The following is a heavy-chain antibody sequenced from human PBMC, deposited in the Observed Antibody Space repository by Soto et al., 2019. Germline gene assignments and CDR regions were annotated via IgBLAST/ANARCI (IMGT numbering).Heavy chain of an antibody. J-gene: IGHJ4*02. CDR1: GGSISSGGYY. Sequence: SETLSLTCPVSGGSISSGGYYWSWIRQPPGKGLEWIGEIIHGGNTNYNPSLKSRATISLDTSKNQFSLKLSSVTAADTAVYHCARVFCSSTSCHSYFDYWGQGTQVTVSS. V-gene: IGHV4-61*08. CDR3: ARVFCSSTSCHSYFDY. D-gene: IGHD2-2*01. CDR2: IIHGGNT.